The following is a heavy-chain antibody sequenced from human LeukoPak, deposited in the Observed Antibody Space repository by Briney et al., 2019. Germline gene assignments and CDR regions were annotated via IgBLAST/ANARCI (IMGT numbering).Heavy chain of an antibody. Sequence: PSQTPSLTCTVSGDSISSGSYYWSWIRQPAGKGLEWIGRIRTSGRTNYNPSLKSRVTISADTSKNQLSLKLSSVTAADTAVYYCARGVTYYYDSSGYLYWGQGTLVTVSS. V-gene: IGHV4-61*02. CDR1: GDSISSGSYY. CDR2: IRTSGRT. CDR3: ARGVTYYYDSSGYLY. D-gene: IGHD3-22*01. J-gene: IGHJ4*02.